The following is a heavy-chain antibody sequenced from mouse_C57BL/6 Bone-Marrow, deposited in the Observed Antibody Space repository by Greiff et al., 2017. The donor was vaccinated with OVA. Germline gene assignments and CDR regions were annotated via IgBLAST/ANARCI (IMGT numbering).Heavy chain of an antibody. J-gene: IGHJ1*03. CDR2: ISGGGGNT. CDR1: GFTFSSYT. Sequence: EVQLQESGGGLVKPGGSLKLSCAASGFTFSSYTMSWVRQTPEKRLEWVATISGGGGNTYYPDSVKGRFTISRDNAKNTLYLQMSSLRSEDTALYYCARHNGHWYFDVWGTGTTVTVSS. D-gene: IGHD1-2*01. V-gene: IGHV5-9*01. CDR3: ARHNGHWYFDV.